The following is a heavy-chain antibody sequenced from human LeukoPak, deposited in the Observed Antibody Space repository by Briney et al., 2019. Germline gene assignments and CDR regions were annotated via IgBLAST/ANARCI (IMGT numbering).Heavy chain of an antibody. D-gene: IGHD6-19*01. CDR1: GYTFTSYG. CDR2: ISAYNGNT. J-gene: IGHJ4*02. CDR3: ASELAVAGTWTNY. V-gene: IGHV1-18*01. Sequence: ASVTVSCMASGYTFTSYGISWVRQAPGQGLEWMGWISAYNGNTNYAQKLQGRVTMTTDTSTSTAYMELRSLRSDDTAVYYCASELAVAGTWTNYWGQATLVTVSS.